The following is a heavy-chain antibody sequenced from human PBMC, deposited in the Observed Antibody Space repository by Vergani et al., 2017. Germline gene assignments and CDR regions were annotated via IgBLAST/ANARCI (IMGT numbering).Heavy chain of an antibody. J-gene: IGHJ4*02. D-gene: IGHD3-16*02. Sequence: QVQLVESGGGVVQPGRSLRLSCAASGFTFSSYAMHWVRQAPGKGLEWVAVISYDGSNKYYADSVKGRFTISRDNSKNTLYLQMNSLRAEDTAVYYCARDLKDYYDYVWGSYRLDYWGQGTLVTVSS. CDR1: GFTFSSYA. CDR2: ISYDGSNK. CDR3: ARDLKDYYDYVWGSYRLDY. V-gene: IGHV3-30*01.